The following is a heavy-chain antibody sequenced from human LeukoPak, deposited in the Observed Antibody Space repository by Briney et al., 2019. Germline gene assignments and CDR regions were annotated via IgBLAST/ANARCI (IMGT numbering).Heavy chain of an antibody. CDR2: ISAHNGNT. CDR3: ARQRFYGSGSPDDAFDI. CDR1: GYTFTSYG. D-gene: IGHD3-10*01. Sequence: ASVRVSCKASGYTFTSYGISWVRQAPGQGLEWMGWISAHNGNTNYAQKLQGTVTMTTDTSTSTAYMELKSLKSDDTAVYYCARQRFYGSGSPDDAFDIWGQGTMVTVSS. V-gene: IGHV1-18*01. J-gene: IGHJ3*02.